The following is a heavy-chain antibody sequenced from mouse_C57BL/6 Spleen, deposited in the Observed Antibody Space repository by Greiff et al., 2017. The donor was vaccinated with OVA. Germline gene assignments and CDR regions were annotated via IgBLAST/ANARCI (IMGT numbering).Heavy chain of an antibody. V-gene: IGHV1-52*01. Sequence: QVQLQQPGAELVRPGSSVKLSCTASGYTFTSYWMHWVKQRPIQGLEWIGNIDPSDSETHYNQKFKDKATLTVDKSSSTAYMQLSSLTSEDSAVYYCARKDYDGFAYWGQGTLVTVSA. CDR3: ARKDYDGFAY. J-gene: IGHJ3*01. D-gene: IGHD2-4*01. CDR2: IDPSDSET. CDR1: GYTFTSYW.